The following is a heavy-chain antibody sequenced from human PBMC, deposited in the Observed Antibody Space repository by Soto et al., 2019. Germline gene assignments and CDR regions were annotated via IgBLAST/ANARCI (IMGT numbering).Heavy chain of an antibody. CDR2: IYYSGST. CDR3: ARDDFLSGGSLD. V-gene: IGHV4-61*01. CDR1: GGSVSSGSYF. Sequence: SETLSLTCTVSGGSVSSGSYFWSWIRQPPGKGLEWIGYIYYSGSTHYNPSLKSRVTISVDTSKNQFSLKLTSVTAADTAVYYCARDDFLSGGSLDWGQGTLVTVSS. D-gene: IGHD1-26*01. J-gene: IGHJ4*02.